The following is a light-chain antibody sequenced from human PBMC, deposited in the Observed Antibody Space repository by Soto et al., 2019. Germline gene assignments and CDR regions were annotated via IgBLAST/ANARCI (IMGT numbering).Light chain of an antibody. V-gene: IGLV2-8*01. CDR1: RDDVGGYNY. CDR3: SSYVTSNVVV. J-gene: IGLJ2*01. Sequence: QSALTQPPSASGSPGQSVTISCTGTRDDVGGYNYVSWFQHHPGKAPKLLIYEVYKRPSGVPARFSGSKSGNTASLTVSGLQAEDEAIHYCSSYVTSNVVVFGGGTKVTVL. CDR2: EVY.